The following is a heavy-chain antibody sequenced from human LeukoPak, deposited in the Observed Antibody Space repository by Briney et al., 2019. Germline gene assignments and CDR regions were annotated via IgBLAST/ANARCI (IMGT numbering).Heavy chain of an antibody. CDR1: GGSISSSSYY. J-gene: IGHJ4*02. Sequence: SETLSLTCTVSGGSISSSSYYWGWIRQPPGKGLEWIGSIYYSASTYYNPSLKSRVTISVDTSKNQFSLKLSSVTAADTAVYYCARSRGATRAFYFDYWGQGTLVTVSS. CDR2: IYYSAST. D-gene: IGHD1-26*01. CDR3: ARSRGATRAFYFDY. V-gene: IGHV4-39*07.